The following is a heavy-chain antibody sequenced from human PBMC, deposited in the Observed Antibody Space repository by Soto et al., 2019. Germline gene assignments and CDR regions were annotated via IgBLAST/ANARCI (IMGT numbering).Heavy chain of an antibody. J-gene: IGHJ1*01. V-gene: IGHV2-5*01. CDR3: ARMHIVGTIAAY. Sequence: PTRSLGQECSFSWFSLNTKREAVGWIRQPPGKALEWLALIYWSDERHSRPSLKSRLTISKDTSKSQVVLTMTNMDPVDTATYSCARMHIVGTIAAYWGQGTPVPGSS. CDR1: WFSLNTKREA. D-gene: IGHD5-12*01. CDR2: IYWSDER.